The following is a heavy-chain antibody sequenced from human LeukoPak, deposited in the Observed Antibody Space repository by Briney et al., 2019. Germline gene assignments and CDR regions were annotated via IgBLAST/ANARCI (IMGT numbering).Heavy chain of an antibody. J-gene: IGHJ3*02. CDR2: ISHSGST. D-gene: IGHD1-26*01. CDR3: ARGGSYYFIAFDI. CDR1: GGSISSGDSS. V-gene: IGHV4-30-2*01. Sequence: SETLSLTCAVSGGSISSGDSSWSWIRQPPGKGLEWIGYISHSGSTYYNPSFKSRLTISVDRSKNQFSLNLSSVTAADTAVYYCARGGSYYFIAFDIWGQGTMVTVSS.